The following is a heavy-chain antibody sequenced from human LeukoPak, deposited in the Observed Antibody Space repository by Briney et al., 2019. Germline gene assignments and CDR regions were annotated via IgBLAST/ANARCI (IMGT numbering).Heavy chain of an antibody. J-gene: IGHJ4*02. Sequence: SETLSLTCTVSGGSISSYYWSWIRQPPGKGLEWIGYIYYSGSTNYNPSLKSRVTISVDTSKNQFSLKLSSVTAADTAVYYCARGRIITFGGVIVDYWGQGTLVTVSS. V-gene: IGHV4-59*12. CDR2: IYYSGST. CDR3: ARGRIITFGGVIVDY. D-gene: IGHD3-16*02. CDR1: GGSISSYY.